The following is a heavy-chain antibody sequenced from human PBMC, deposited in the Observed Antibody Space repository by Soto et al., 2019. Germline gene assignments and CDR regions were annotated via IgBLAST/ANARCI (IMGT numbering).Heavy chain of an antibody. CDR3: ARVRVRYFDWLSTDEYYFDY. CDR1: GGSISSYY. CDR2: IYYSGST. D-gene: IGHD3-9*01. V-gene: IGHV4-59*01. J-gene: IGHJ4*02. Sequence: PSETLSLTCTVSGGSISSYYWSWIRQPPGKGLEWIGYIYYSGSTNYNPSLKSRVTITRDTSASTAYMELSSLRSEDTAVYYCARVRVRYFDWLSTDEYYFDYWGQGTLVTVSS.